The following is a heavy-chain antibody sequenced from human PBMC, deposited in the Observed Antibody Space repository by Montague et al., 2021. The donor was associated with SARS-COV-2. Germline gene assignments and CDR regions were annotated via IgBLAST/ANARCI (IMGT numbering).Heavy chain of an antibody. CDR3: TRGIDSYKPEY. J-gene: IGHJ4*02. CDR2: LFHIDNT. D-gene: IGHD6-13*01. Sequence: SETLSLTCTVTGGSVISTYRHWRWVRSSPGRGLEGRGGYLFHIDNTDDTATLRSRVTVSVNTPKYPFPLTLTSATAADAYVYYCTRGIDSYKPEYWGQGAQVTVSS. V-gene: IGHV4-61*01. CDR1: GGSVISTYRH.